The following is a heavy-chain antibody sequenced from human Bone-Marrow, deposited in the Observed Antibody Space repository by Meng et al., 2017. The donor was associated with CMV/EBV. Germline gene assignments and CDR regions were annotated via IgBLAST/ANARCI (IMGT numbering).Heavy chain of an antibody. V-gene: IGHV1-18*01. D-gene: IGHD3-16*02. CDR2: ISAYNGNT. CDR1: GYTFTSYG. CDR3: ARGPRVYDYVWGSYRYSGGRLNMDV. J-gene: IGHJ6*02. Sequence: ASVKVSCKASGYTFTSYGISWVRQAPGQGLEWMGWISAYNGNTNYAQKLQGRVTMTTDTSTSTAYMELRSLRSDDTAVYYCARGPRVYDYVWGSYRYSGGRLNMDVWGQGTTVTVSS.